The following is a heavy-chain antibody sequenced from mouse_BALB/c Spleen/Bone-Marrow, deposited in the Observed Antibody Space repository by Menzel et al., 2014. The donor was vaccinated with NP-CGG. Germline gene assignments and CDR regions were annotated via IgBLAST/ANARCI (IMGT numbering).Heavy chain of an antibody. CDR3: SRGGNYGTY. Sequence: VQLQQSGAELVRPGSSVKISCKASGYAFSTYWMNWVKQRPGQGLEWIGQIYPGNGKADYNGKFKDKATLTADKSSRTAYMHLSSLTSEDSAVYFCSRGGNYGTYWGQGTLVTVSA. CDR1: GYAFSTYW. J-gene: IGHJ3*01. D-gene: IGHD2-1*01. CDR2: IYPGNGKA. V-gene: IGHV1-80*01.